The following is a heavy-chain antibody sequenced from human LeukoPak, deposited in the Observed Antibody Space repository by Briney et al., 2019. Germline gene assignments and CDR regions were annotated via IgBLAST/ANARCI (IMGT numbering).Heavy chain of an antibody. D-gene: IGHD3-3*01. CDR3: ATDYDGWSGDV. Sequence: GGSLRLSCAASGLTFRRYGMSWVRQAPGKGLEWISTITKSGDSTYYADSVKGRFTISGDNSKNMLYLQMNSLRPEDTAVYYCATDYDGWSGDVWGQGTTVTVSS. V-gene: IGHV3-23*01. CDR2: ITKSGDST. CDR1: GLTFRRYG. J-gene: IGHJ6*02.